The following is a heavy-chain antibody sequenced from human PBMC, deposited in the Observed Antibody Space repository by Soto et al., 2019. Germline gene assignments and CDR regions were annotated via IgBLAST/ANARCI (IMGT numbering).Heavy chain of an antibody. CDR3: ARDQSSSWFHYYGMDV. D-gene: IGHD6-13*01. J-gene: IGHJ6*02. CDR1: GFTFSSYG. V-gene: IGHV3-33*01. CDR2: IWYDGSNK. Sequence: PGGSLRLSFAASGFTFSSYGMHWVRQAPGKGLEWVAVIWYDGSNKYYADSVKGRFTISRDNSKKTLYLQMNSLRAEDTAVYYCARDQSSSWFHYYGMDVWGQGTTVTVSS.